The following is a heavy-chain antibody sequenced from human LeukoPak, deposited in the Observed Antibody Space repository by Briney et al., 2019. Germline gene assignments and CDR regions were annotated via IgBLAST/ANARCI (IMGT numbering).Heavy chain of an antibody. V-gene: IGHV3-9*01. D-gene: IGHD6-19*01. CDR2: IRWDGGSI. CDR1: GFTFDDYA. CDR3: SKIVGSGWYFDY. J-gene: IGHJ4*02. Sequence: PGGSLRLSCAASGFTFDDYAMHWVRQAPGKGLEWVSGIRWDGGSIGYADSVKGRFTISRDNAKNSLYLQMNSLRAEDTALYYCSKIVGSGWYFDYWGQGTLVTVSS.